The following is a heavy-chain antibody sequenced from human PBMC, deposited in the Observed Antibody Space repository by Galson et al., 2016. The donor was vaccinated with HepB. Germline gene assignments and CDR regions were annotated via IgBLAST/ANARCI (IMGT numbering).Heavy chain of an antibody. D-gene: IGHD6-13*01. CDR2: IDAGDVNA. Sequence: SVKVSCKASGYRFSDYAMHWVRQAPGQSLEWMGWIDAGDVNAEYSEKFQGRVTISRDTSATTVSMELSSLRTEDTAMYYCARGFRIAADYRGQGTQVTVSS. CDR1: GYRFSDYA. J-gene: IGHJ4*02. CDR3: ARGFRIAADY. V-gene: IGHV1-3*01.